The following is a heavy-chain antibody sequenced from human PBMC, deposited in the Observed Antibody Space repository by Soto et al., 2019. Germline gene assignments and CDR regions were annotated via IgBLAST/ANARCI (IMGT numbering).Heavy chain of an antibody. CDR2: IWYEGSNK. CDR3: ARALPGGLDP. V-gene: IGHV3-33*01. J-gene: IGHJ5*02. Sequence: QVQLVESGGGVVQPGRSLRLSCAASGFTFSTSDMHWVRQAPGRGLEWVATIWYEGSNKYYADSMKGRFTISRDNSKNTLYLQLNSLRVEDTAVYYCARALPGGLDPWGQGALVTVSS. CDR1: GFTFSTSD. D-gene: IGHD2-2*01.